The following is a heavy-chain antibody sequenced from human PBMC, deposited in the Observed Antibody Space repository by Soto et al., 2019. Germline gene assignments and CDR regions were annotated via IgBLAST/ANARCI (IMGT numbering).Heavy chain of an antibody. V-gene: IGHV3-30*03. CDR3: ASYVWRSGGYGMDV. J-gene: IGHJ6*02. CDR1: GFTFSSYG. Sequence: QVQLVESGGGVVQPGRSLRLSCAASGFTFSSYGMHWVRQAPGKGLEWVAVISYDGSNKYYADSVKGRFTISRDNSKNTLYLQMNSLSAEDTAVYYCASYVWRSGGYGMDVWGQGTTVTVSS. CDR2: ISYDGSNK. D-gene: IGHD6-25*01.